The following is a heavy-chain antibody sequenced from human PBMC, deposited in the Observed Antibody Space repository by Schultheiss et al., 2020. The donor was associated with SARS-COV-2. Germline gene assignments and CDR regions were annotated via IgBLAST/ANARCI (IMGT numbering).Heavy chain of an antibody. Sequence: SETLSLTCTVSGGSVSSGSYYWSWIRQPPGKGLEWIGYIYYSGSTNYNPSLQSRVTMSVDVSKKQLSLRLSSVTAADTAVYYCARAISGSFDYFDYWGQGTLVTVSS. V-gene: IGHV4-61*01. CDR1: GGSVSSGSYY. CDR2: IYYSGST. D-gene: IGHD1-26*01. J-gene: IGHJ4*02. CDR3: ARAISGSFDYFDY.